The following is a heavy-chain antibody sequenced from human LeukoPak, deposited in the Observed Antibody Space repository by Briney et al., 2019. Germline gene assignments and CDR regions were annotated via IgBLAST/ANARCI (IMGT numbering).Heavy chain of an antibody. Sequence: HPGGSQRLSCAASGFVFKNYWMSWVRQAPGKGLEWLANINYDGSQKYHVDSVKGRFTISRDNDKNSLYLQMNSLRVEDTAVYYCGKSEVTIPDSHWGQGTPVTVSS. D-gene: IGHD2-21*02. CDR2: INYDGSQK. CDR1: GFVFKNYW. J-gene: IGHJ4*01. CDR3: GKSEVTIPDSH. V-gene: IGHV3-7*01.